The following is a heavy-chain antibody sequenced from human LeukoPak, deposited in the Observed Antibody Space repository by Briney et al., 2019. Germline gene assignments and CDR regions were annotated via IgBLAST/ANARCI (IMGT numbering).Heavy chain of an antibody. CDR2: IYYSGST. J-gene: IGHJ3*02. CDR1: GYSISSGYY. CDR3: ARRAGSGSIDAFDI. V-gene: IGHV4-59*08. Sequence: SETLSLTCTVSGYSISSGYYWSWIRQPPGKGLEWIGYIYYSGSTNYNPSLKSRVTISVDTSKNQFSLKLSSVTAADTAVYYCARRAGSGSIDAFDIWGQGTMVTVSS. D-gene: IGHD3-10*01.